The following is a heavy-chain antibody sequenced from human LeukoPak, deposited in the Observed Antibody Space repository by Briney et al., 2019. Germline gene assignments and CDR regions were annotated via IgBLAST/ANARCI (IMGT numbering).Heavy chain of an antibody. CDR3: ARVYLGVYYYGSSGYSHLDY. Sequence: GASVKVSCKASGYTFTDYYMHWVRQAPGQGLEWMGWINPNSDGTNYAQKFQGRVTMTRDTSISTAYMELSRLRSDDTAVYYCARVYLGVYYYGSSGYSHLDYWGQGTLVTVSS. CDR1: GYTFTDYY. J-gene: IGHJ4*02. V-gene: IGHV1-2*02. CDR2: INPNSDGT. D-gene: IGHD3-22*01.